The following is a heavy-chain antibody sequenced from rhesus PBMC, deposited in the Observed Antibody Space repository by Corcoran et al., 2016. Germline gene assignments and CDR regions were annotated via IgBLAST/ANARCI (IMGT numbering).Heavy chain of an antibody. CDR1: GFTFSDYY. J-gene: IGHJ4*01. D-gene: IGHD7-45*01. CDR3: ARDPLTGGIDY. Sequence: EVQLVESGGGLVQPGGSLRLSCAASGFTFSDYYMSWVRQAPGKGREWVGFIKKKANGGTAEYAASVKGRFTISRDDSKSSASLQMNSLKTEDTAVYYCARDPLTGGIDYWGQGVLVTVSS. V-gene: IGHV3S22*01. CDR2: IKKKANGGTA.